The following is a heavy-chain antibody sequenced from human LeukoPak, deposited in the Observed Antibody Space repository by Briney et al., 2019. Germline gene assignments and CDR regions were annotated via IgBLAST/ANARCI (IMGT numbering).Heavy chain of an antibody. CDR2: ISAYNGNT. Sequence: GASVTVSCKASGYTFTSYGISWVRQAPGQGLEWVGWISAYNGNTNYAQKLQGRVTMTTDTSTSTAYMELRSLRSDDTAVYYCARDQYYDILTGYSAALSPNYYWGQGTLVTVSS. J-gene: IGHJ4*02. CDR3: ARDQYYDILTGYSAALSPNYY. D-gene: IGHD3-9*01. CDR1: GYTFTSYG. V-gene: IGHV1-18*01.